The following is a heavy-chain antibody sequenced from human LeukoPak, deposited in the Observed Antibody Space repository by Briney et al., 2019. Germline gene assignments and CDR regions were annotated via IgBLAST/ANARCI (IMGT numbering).Heavy chain of an antibody. CDR2: IFYSGNT. J-gene: IGHJ6*02. CDR1: GDSISSCY. CDR3: ARVLGGYHYYGMDV. V-gene: IGHV4-59*01. Sequence: PSETLSLTCTVSGDSISSCYWSWIRQPPGKGLEWIGDIFYSGNTNYNPSLKSRVTISLDTSKKQFSLKLSSVTAADTAVYYCARVLGGYHYYGMDVWGQGTTVTVSS. D-gene: IGHD2-15*01.